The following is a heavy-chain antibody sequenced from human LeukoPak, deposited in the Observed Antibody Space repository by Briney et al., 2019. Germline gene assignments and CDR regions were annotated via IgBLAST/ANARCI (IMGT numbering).Heavy chain of an antibody. CDR2: IYYSGYT. V-gene: IGHV4-31*03. Sequence: PSETLSLTCSVSGGSIASGGYFWSWIRQHPGKGLEWIGYIYYSGYTNYNPPLKSRVTISVDTSKNPFSLKLSSVTAADTAVYYCARDGLYLKAAAGTEAFDIWGQGTMVTVSS. CDR1: GGSIASGGYF. CDR3: ARDGLYLKAAAGTEAFDI. J-gene: IGHJ3*02. D-gene: IGHD6-13*01.